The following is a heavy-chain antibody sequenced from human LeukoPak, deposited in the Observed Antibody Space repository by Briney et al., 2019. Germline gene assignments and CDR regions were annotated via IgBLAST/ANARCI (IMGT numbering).Heavy chain of an antibody. V-gene: IGHV3-30*18. CDR1: GFTFSNYG. Sequence: PGRSLRLSCAGSGFTFSNYGMHWVRQVPGKGLEWVAVISDDGSDKYYADSVKGRFTISRDNSKNTLYLQMNSLRAEDTAVYYCANVEPDRGAWIQLWSGGLDIWGQGTMVTVSS. D-gene: IGHD5-18*01. CDR3: ANVEPDRGAWIQLWSGGLDI. CDR2: ISDDGSDK. J-gene: IGHJ3*02.